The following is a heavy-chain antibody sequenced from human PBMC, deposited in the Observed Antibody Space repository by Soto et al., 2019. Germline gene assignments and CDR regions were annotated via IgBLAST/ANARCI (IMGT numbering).Heavy chain of an antibody. D-gene: IGHD2-15*01. CDR2: ISGSGGST. J-gene: IGHJ4*02. V-gene: IGHV3-23*01. Sequence: PGVSLRLSCAASGFTFSSYAMSWVRQAPGKGLEWVSAISGSGGSTYYADSVKGRFTISRDNSKNTLYLQMNSLRAEDTAVYYYAKSRYCSGASCYGALDYWGQGTLVTVS. CDR1: GFTFSSYA. CDR3: AKSRYCSGASCYGALDY.